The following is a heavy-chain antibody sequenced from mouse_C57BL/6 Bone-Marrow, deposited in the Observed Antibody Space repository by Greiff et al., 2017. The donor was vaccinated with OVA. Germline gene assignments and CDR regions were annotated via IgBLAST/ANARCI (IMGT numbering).Heavy chain of an antibody. CDR2: IDPSDSYT. V-gene: IGHV1-50*01. D-gene: IGHD2-5*01. Sequence: QVQLQQPGAELVKPGASVKLSCKASGYTFTSYWMQWVKQRPGQGLEWIGEIDPSDSYTNYNQKFKGKATLTVDISSSTAYMQLSSLTSEDSAVYYCARERSKREEYYYAMDYWGQGTSVTVSS. J-gene: IGHJ4*01. CDR1: GYTFTSYW. CDR3: ARERSKREEYYYAMDY.